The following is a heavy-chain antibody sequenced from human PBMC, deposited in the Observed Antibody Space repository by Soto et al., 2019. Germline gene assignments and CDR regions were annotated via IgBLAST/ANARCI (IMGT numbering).Heavy chain of an antibody. J-gene: IGHJ4*02. D-gene: IGHD1-26*01. Sequence: SETLSLTCAVSGGSISSSNWWSWVRQPPGKGLEWIGEIYHSGSTNYNPSLKSRVTISVDKSENQFSLKLSSVTAADTAVYYCARGNTDSGSLNYFDYWGQGTLVTVS. CDR2: IYHSGST. V-gene: IGHV4-4*02. CDR1: GGSISSSNW. CDR3: ARGNTDSGSLNYFDY.